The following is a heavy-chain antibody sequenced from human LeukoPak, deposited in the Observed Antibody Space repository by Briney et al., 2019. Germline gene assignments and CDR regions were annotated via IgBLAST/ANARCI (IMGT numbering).Heavy chain of an antibody. CDR1: GGTFSSYA. V-gene: IGHV1-69*05. CDR3: ARTMVRGVIVGFDY. Sequence: SVKVSCKASGGTFSSYAISWVRQAPGQGLEWMGGIIPIFGTANYAQKFQGRVTITTDESTSTAYMELSSLRSEDTAVYYCARTMVRGVIVGFDYLSQGTLVTVSS. CDR2: IIPIFGTA. J-gene: IGHJ4*02. D-gene: IGHD3-10*01.